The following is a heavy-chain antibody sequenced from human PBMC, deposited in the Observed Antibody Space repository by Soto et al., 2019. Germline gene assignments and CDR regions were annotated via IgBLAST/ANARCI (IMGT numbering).Heavy chain of an antibody. CDR3: ARHFGVIYYGIDV. CDR1: GYSFISYW. V-gene: IGHV5-10-1*01. Sequence: GECLKINCKGSGYSFISYWISWVRQMPGKGLEWMGRIDPSDSYTNYSPSFQGHVTISADKSISTAYLQWSSLKASDTAMYYCARHFGVIYYGIDVWGQVTTFPVS. D-gene: IGHD2-21*01. CDR2: IDPSDSYT. J-gene: IGHJ6*02.